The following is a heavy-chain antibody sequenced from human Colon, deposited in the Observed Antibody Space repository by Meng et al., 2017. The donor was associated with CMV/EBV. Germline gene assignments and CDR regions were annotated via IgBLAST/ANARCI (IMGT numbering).Heavy chain of an antibody. CDR2: IGAYNGNT. CDR1: GYTFTNCG. J-gene: IGHJ6*02. CDR3: ARAHPLIPAASFDYGMDV. D-gene: IGHD2-2*01. Sequence: ASVKVSCKTSGYTFTNCGFSWVRQAPGQGLEWMGWIGAYNGNTNYAQKLQGRVTMTTDTSTSTAYMELRGLRSDDTAVYYCARAHPLIPAASFDYGMDVWGQGTTVTVSS. V-gene: IGHV1-18*01.